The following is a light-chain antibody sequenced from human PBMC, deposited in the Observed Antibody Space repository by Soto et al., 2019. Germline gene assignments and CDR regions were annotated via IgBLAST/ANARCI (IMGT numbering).Light chain of an antibody. CDR3: SSYTSSSAIVL. V-gene: IGLV2-14*03. CDR1: SSDVGGYDY. CDR2: DVS. Sequence: QSALTQPASVSGSPGQSITISCTGTSSDVGGYDYVSWFQQQPGKAPKLMIYDVSHRPSGVSNRFSGSKSGNPAPLPISGRRAEDEAEYHCSSYTSSSAIVLFGGGTKLTVL. J-gene: IGLJ2*01.